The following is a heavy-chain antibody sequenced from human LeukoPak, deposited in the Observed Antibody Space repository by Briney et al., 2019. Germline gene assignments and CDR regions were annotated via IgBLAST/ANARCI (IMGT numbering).Heavy chain of an antibody. D-gene: IGHD6-6*01. CDR2: LSAYNGNT. V-gene: IGHV1-18*01. CDR1: GGTFSSYT. J-gene: IGHJ3*02. Sequence: GASVKVSCKASGGTFSSYTISWVRQAPGQGLEWMGWLSAYNGNTNYAQKLQGRVTMTTDTSTSTAYMELRSLRSDDTAVYYCARDFPTREIAARPDAFDIWGQGTMVTVSS. CDR3: ARDFPTREIAARPDAFDI.